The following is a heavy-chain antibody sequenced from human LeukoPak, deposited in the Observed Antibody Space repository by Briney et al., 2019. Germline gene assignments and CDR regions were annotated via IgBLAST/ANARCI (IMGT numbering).Heavy chain of an antibody. J-gene: IGHJ6*02. V-gene: IGHV4-4*02. CDR1: GGSISSSNW. CDR3: ARVAAAGTYVYYYHGMDV. D-gene: IGHD6-13*01. Sequence: SETLSLTCAVSGGSISSSNWWSWVRQPPGKGLEWIGEIYHSGSTNYNPSLKSRVTISVDKSKNQFSPKLSSVTAADTAVYYCARVAAAGTYVYYYHGMDVWGQGTTVTVSS. CDR2: IYHSGST.